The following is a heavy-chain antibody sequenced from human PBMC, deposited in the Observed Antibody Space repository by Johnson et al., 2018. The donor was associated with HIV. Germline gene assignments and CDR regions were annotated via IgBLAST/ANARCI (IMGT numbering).Heavy chain of an antibody. CDR3: AKVRRGSSYGDAFDI. CDR1: GFIFSRYW. Sequence: VQLVESGGGLVQPGGSLRLSCAASGFIFSRYWMHWVRQAPGKGLVWVSRINSDGSSTSYADSVKGRFTISRDNAKNSLYLQMNSLRAEDTALYYCAKVRRGSSYGDAFDIWGQGTMVTVSS. J-gene: IGHJ3*02. CDR2: INSDGSST. V-gene: IGHV3-74*01. D-gene: IGHD1-26*01.